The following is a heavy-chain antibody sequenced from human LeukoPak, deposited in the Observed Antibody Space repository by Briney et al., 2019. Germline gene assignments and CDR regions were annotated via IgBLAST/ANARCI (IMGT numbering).Heavy chain of an antibody. V-gene: IGHV4-59*01. CDR3: ARGGYQMLVGWFDP. J-gene: IGHJ5*02. D-gene: IGHD2-2*01. CDR2: IYYSGST. CDR1: GGSISSYY. Sequence: SETLSLTCTVSGGSISSYYWSWIRQPPGKGLEWIGYIYYSGSTNYNPSLKSRVTISVDMSKSQFSLKLSSVTAGDTAVYYCARGGYQMLVGWFDPWGQGTLVTVSS.